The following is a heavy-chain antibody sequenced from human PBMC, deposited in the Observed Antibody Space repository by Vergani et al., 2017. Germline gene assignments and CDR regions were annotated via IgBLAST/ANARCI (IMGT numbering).Heavy chain of an antibody. V-gene: IGHV3-21*04. CDR1: GFTFSSYS. Sequence: EVQLVESGGGLVQPGRSLRLSCAASGFTFSSYSMNWVRQAPGKGLEWVSSISSSSSYIYYADSVKGRFTISRDNSKNTLYLQMNSLRAEDTAVYYCAKGGLTEFDYWGQGTLVTVSS. CDR3: AKGGLTEFDY. J-gene: IGHJ4*02. CDR2: ISSSSSYI. D-gene: IGHD3-9*01.